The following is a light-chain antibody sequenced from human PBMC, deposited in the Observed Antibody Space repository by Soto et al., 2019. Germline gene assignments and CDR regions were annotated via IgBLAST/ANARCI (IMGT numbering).Light chain of an antibody. V-gene: IGKV1-5*01. CDR3: QRYDGY. Sequence: DTQMTQSPSTLSASVGDTVTITCRARQIINNWLAWYQQKPEKVPKLLIYGASTLEDGVPSRFSGSRSGTEFTLTINSLQPDDFATYYCQRYDGYFGQGTKLEIK. CDR1: QIINNW. CDR2: GAS. J-gene: IGKJ2*01.